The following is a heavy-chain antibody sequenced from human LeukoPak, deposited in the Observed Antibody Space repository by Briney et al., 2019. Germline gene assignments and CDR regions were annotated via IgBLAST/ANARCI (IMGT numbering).Heavy chain of an antibody. CDR2: IYYSGST. CDR1: GGSISTNNHY. J-gene: IGHJ3*02. D-gene: IGHD5-24*01. Sequence: PSETLSLTCTVSGGSISTNNHYWGWIRQPPGEGLDWIGNIYYSGSTDYNPSLKSRVTIFVVTSENHFSLKVTSVTAADTAVYYCARWRHGYNSVDAFDIWGQGVMVTVSS. CDR3: ARWRHGYNSVDAFDI. V-gene: IGHV4-39*01.